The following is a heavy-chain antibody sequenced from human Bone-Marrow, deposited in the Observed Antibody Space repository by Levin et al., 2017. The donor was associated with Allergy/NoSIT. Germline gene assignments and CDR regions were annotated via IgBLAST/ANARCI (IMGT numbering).Heavy chain of an antibody. D-gene: IGHD3-22*01. Sequence: ASVKVSCVASAFTFNNYAMSWVRQAPGKGLQWVSALSASGGTTYYADSVKGRFTISRDNSKNTLYLQMNTLRAEDTAVYYCARFYYDTTGYPSDAFDIWGQGTMVTVSS. CDR2: LSASGGTT. J-gene: IGHJ3*02. CDR3: ARFYYDTTGYPSDAFDI. CDR1: AFTFNNYA. V-gene: IGHV3-23*01.